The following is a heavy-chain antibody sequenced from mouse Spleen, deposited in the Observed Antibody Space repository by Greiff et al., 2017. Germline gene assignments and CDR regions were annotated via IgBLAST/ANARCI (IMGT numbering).Heavy chain of an antibody. J-gene: IGHJ1*01. CDR2: ISSGSSTI. CDR1: GFTFSDYG. D-gene: IGHD2-1*01. Sequence: EVQLQESGGGLVKPGGSLKLSCAASGFTFSDYGMHWVRQAPEKGLEWVAYISSGSSTIYYADTVKGRFTISRDNAKNTLFLQMTSLRSEDTAMYYCARTGYGNPALYFDVWGAGTTVTVSS. V-gene: IGHV5-17*01. CDR3: ARTGYGNPALYFDV.